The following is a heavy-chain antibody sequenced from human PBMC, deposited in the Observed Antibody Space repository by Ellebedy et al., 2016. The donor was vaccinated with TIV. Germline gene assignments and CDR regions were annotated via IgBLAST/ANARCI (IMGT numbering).Heavy chain of an antibody. V-gene: IGHV4-39*01. CDR3: ARHVETVARFDY. CDR2: IYSSRTT. J-gene: IGHJ4*02. CDR1: GGSITSGYY. Sequence: SETLSLXCTVSGGSITSGYYWGWIRQPPGKGLEWIGSIYSSRTTYCNPSLKSRVTISVDTSKNQLSLKLSSVTAADTAVYYCARHVETVARFDYWGQGTLVTVSS. D-gene: IGHD6-19*01.